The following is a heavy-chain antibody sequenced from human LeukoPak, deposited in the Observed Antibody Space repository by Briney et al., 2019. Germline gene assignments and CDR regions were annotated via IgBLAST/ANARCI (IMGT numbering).Heavy chain of an antibody. Sequence: SETLSLTCTVFGGSISSFSYYWGWIRQPPGRGLEWIGTIYYSGSTYYNPSLKSRVTISTDTFKNQFSLNLRSVTAADTAVYYCARVRGDSPYSFDYWGQGTLVTGSS. J-gene: IGHJ4*02. CDR2: IYYSGST. CDR3: ARVRGDSPYSFDY. CDR1: GGSISSFSYY. D-gene: IGHD2-21*02. V-gene: IGHV4-39*07.